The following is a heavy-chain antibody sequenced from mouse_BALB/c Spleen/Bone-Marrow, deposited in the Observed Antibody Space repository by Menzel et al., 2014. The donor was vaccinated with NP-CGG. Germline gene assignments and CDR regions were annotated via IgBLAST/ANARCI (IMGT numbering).Heavy chain of an antibody. Sequence: EVQLQQSGAELVKPGASVKLSCTASGFNIKDTYMHWVKQRPEQGLEWIGRIDPANGNTKYDPKLQGKATITADTSSNTAYLQHSSLTSEDTAVYYCASYRYAWYFDVWGAGTTGTIAS. D-gene: IGHD2-14*01. CDR1: GFNIKDTY. CDR2: IDPANGNT. CDR3: ASYRYAWYFDV. V-gene: IGHV14-3*02. J-gene: IGHJ1*01.